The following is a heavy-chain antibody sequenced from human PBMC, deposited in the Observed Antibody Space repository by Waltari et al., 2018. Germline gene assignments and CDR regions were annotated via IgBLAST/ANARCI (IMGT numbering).Heavy chain of an antibody. CDR2: IYYSGST. CDR3: ARRDNLGDYFDY. V-gene: IGHV4-39*01. D-gene: IGHD3-16*01. J-gene: IGHJ4*02. Sequence: QLQLQESGPGLVKPSETLSLTCTVSGGSISSSSYYWGWIRQPPGTGLEWIGSIYYSGSTYYNPALKGRVTISVDTSKNQFSLNLSSVTAADTAVYYCARRDNLGDYFDYWGQVTLVTVSS. CDR1: GGSISSSSYY.